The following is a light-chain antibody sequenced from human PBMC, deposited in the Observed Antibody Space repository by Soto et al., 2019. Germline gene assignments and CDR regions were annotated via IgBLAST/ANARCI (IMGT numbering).Light chain of an antibody. J-gene: IGKJ1*01. CDR3: QQRSTTWT. CDR1: RSVNNY. V-gene: IGKV3-11*01. Sequence: EIVLTQSPGTLSLSPGERATLSCRASRSVNNYLAWYQQKPGKIPRLLIYEASNRATDIPARFSGSGSGTEFTLTISSLQPEDFAVYYCQQRSTTWTFGQGTKVEIK. CDR2: EAS.